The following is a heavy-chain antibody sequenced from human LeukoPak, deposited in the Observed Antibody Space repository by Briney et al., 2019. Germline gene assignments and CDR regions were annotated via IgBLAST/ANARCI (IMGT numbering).Heavy chain of an antibody. CDR2: IYWDDDK. V-gene: IGHV2-5*02. CDR1: GFSLSTSGVG. J-gene: IGHJ5*02. D-gene: IGHD6-13*01. Sequence: SGPTLVNPTQTLTLTCTFSGFSLSTSGVGVGWIRQPPGKALEWLALIYWDDDKRYSPSLKSRLTITKDTSKNQVVLTMTNMDPVDTATYYCAHSQTGYSSSCYDRWFDPWGQGTLVTVSS. CDR3: AHSQTGYSSSCYDRWFDP.